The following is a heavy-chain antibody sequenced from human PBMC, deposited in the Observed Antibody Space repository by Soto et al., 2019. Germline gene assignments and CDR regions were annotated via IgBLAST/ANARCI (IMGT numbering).Heavy chain of an antibody. D-gene: IGHD1-1*01. Sequence: MRWIRQEKRKGPEWVSGIDTSGGVTKYADSVKGRFTISRDNSKNTLYLQMNSLRAEDTAVYYCAKDQGYNWNSVGSFDIWGKGTMVTVSS. CDR3: AKDQGYNWNSVGSFDI. CDR2: IDTSGGVT. V-gene: IGHV3-NL1*01. J-gene: IGHJ3*02.